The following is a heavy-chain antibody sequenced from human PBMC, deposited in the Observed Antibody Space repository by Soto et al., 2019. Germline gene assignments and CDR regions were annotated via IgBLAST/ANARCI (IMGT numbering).Heavy chain of an antibody. J-gene: IGHJ5*02. V-gene: IGHV1-69*01. D-gene: IGHD2-15*01. CDR1: GGTFSSYA. CDR3: ARERGSYCSGGSCSGWFDP. Sequence: QVQLVQSGAEVKKPGSSVNVSCKASGGTFSSYAISWVRQAPGQGLEWMGGIIPIFGTANYAQKFQGRVTITADESTSTAYMELSSLRSEDTAVYYCARERGSYCSGGSCSGWFDPWGQGTLVTVSS. CDR2: IIPIFGTA.